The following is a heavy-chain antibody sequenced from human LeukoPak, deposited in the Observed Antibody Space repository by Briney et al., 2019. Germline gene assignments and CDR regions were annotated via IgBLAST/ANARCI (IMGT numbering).Heavy chain of an antibody. CDR1: GYTFTGYY. Sequence: ASVKVSCKASGYTFTGYYMHWVRQAPGQGLEWMGWINPNSGGTNYAQKFQGRVTMTRDTSISTAYMELSRLRSDDTAVYYCARDRGGSYSSSWPVYAFDYWGQGTLVTVSS. CDR3: ARDRGGSYSSSWPVYAFDY. J-gene: IGHJ4*02. V-gene: IGHV1-2*02. D-gene: IGHD6-13*01. CDR2: INPNSGGT.